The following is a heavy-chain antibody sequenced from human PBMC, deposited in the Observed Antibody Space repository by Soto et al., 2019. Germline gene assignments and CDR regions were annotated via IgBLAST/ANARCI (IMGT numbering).Heavy chain of an antibody. D-gene: IGHD5-12*01. CDR3: ARGAGYNSGTIRFDY. Sequence: PSETLSLTCTVSGGSISSYYWSWIRQPPGKGLEWIGYIYYSGSTNYNPSLKSRVTISVDTSKNQFSLKLSSVTAADTAVYYCARGAGYNSGTIRFDYWGQGTLVTVS. J-gene: IGHJ4*02. CDR2: IYYSGST. V-gene: IGHV4-59*01. CDR1: GGSISSYY.